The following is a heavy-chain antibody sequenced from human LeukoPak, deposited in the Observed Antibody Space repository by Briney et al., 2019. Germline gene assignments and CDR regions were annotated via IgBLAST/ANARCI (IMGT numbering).Heavy chain of an antibody. Sequence: SETLSLTCTVSGGSISTTSTYWGWIRQPPGKGLEWIGSIYYSGTTYYNPFLKSRVTIFVDTSKNQFSLKLSSVTAADTAVYYCAGPMYYYDSRFDYWGQGTLVTVSS. CDR2: IYYSGTT. V-gene: IGHV4-39*01. J-gene: IGHJ4*02. CDR1: GGSISTTSTY. D-gene: IGHD3-22*01. CDR3: AGPMYYYDSRFDY.